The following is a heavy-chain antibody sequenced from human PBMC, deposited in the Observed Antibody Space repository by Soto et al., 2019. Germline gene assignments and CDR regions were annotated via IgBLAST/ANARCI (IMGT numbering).Heavy chain of an antibody. V-gene: IGHV3-23*01. CDR2: ISGSGGNP. CDR3: ANYRGYVLSDY. D-gene: IGHD5-12*01. Sequence: PGGPLRLSCTASGFTLRSSAMSWVRQAPGRGLEWVSAISGSGGNPYYADSVKARLTISRDNPKYTQYRQMKTLRAEATAVNSDANYRGYVLSDYWGQGTLVTVSS. CDR1: GFTLRSSA. J-gene: IGHJ4*02.